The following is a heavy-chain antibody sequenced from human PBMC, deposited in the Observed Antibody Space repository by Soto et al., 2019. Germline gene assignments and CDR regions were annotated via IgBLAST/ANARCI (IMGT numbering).Heavy chain of an antibody. J-gene: IGHJ3*02. CDR1: GYTLTELS. V-gene: IGHV1-24*01. CDR2: FHPEDGET. D-gene: IGHD6-19*01. CDR3: AADAASSGWNDGAFDI. Sequence: ASVKVSCKVSGYTLTELSMHWVRQAPGKGLEWMGGFHPEDGETIYAQKLQGRVTMTEDTSTDTAYMELSSLRSEDTAVYYCAADAASSGWNDGAFDIWGQGTMVTVSS.